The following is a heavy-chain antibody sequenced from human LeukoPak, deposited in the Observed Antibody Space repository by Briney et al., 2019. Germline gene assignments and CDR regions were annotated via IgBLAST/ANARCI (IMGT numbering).Heavy chain of an antibody. V-gene: IGHV1-24*01. J-gene: IGHJ5*01. D-gene: IGHD3-10*01. CDR1: GYTLTELS. Sequence: ASVTVSFTVSGYTLTELSMHWVRQAPGKGREWMGGFDPEDGETIYAQKFQGRVTMTEDTSTDTAYMELSSLRSEDTAVYYCATDSSSNPLWFGESTSPFDSWGQGTLVTVSS. CDR3: ATDSSSNPLWFGESTSPFDS. CDR2: FDPEDGET.